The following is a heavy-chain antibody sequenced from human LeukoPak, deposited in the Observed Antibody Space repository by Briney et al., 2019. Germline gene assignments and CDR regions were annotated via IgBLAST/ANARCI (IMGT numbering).Heavy chain of an antibody. V-gene: IGHV3-11*01. CDR1: EFVFSDYY. CDR2: ISDSGSTI. CDR3: AREMEGDYGSGTFFDL. J-gene: IGHJ4*02. D-gene: IGHD3-10*01. Sequence: PGGSLRLSCAASEFVFSDYYMSWIRQAPGKGLDWVSYISDSGSTICYADSVKGRFTISRDNVKNSLYLQMNGLRAEDTAVYYCAREMEGDYGSGTFFDLWGQGNMVTVSS.